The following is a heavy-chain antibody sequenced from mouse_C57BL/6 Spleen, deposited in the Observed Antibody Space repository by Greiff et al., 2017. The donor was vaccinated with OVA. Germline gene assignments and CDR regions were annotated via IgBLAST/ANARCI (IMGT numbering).Heavy chain of an antibody. CDR1: GFNIKDDY. D-gene: IGHD1-1*01. V-gene: IGHV14-4*01. J-gene: IGHJ4*01. CDR2: IDPENGAT. CDR3: TLLLRGAMDY. Sequence: VQLQQSGAELVRPGASVKLSCTASGFNIKDDYMHWVKQRPEQGLEWIGWIDPENGATEYASKFQGKATITADTSSNTAYLQLSSLTSEDTAVYYCTLLLRGAMDYWGQGTSVTVSS.